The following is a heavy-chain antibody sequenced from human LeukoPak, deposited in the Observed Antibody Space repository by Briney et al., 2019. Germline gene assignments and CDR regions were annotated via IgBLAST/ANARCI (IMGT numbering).Heavy chain of an antibody. CDR3: ARANYDSSGYYQRLTWFDP. CDR1: GVSISSGDYY. Sequence: PSETLSLTCTVSGVSISSGDYYWSWIRQPPGKGLEWIGYIYYSGSTYYNPSLKSRVTISVDTSKNQFSLKLSSVTAADTAVYYCARANYDSSGYYQRLTWFDPWGQGTLVTVSS. CDR2: IYYSGST. J-gene: IGHJ5*02. D-gene: IGHD3-22*01. V-gene: IGHV4-30-4*01.